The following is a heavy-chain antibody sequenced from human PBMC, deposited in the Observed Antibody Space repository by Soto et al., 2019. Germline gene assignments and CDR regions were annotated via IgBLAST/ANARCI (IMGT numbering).Heavy chain of an antibody. D-gene: IGHD3-22*01. J-gene: IGHJ4*02. CDR1: GFTFSSYA. CDR3: AKARYYDSTGYLYYFDY. V-gene: IGHV3-23*01. CDR2: ISGSGGST. Sequence: GGSLRLSCAASGFTFSSYAMSWVRQAPGKGLEWVSSISGSGGSTYYADSVKGRFTISRDNSKNTLYLQMNSLGAEDTAVYYCAKARYYDSTGYLYYFDYWGQGTLVTVSS.